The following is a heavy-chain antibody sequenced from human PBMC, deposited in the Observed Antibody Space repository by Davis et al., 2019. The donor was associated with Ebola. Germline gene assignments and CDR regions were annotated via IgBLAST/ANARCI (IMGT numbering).Heavy chain of an antibody. CDR1: GVSIPNNR. J-gene: IGHJ6*02. D-gene: IGHD3-22*01. V-gene: IGHV4-4*02. CDR3: ARVPDYYDSSGYGPLYYGMDV. Sequence: GPLRLSFPVPGVSIPNNRWSWVRQSPGKGLEWIGEIYYTGSTNYNPSLKSRVTISVDKSKNQFSLKLSSVTAADTAVYYCARVPDYYDSSGYGPLYYGMDVWGQGTTVTVSS. CDR2: IYYTGST.